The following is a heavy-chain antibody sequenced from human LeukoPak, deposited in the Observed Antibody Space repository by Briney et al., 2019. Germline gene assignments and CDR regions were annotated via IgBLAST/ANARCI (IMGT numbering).Heavy chain of an antibody. V-gene: IGHV3-15*01. D-gene: IGHD3-22*01. CDR2: IKAKTDGGTT. CDR3: HPLGKYDSSGYRHNWFDP. Sequence: GGSLRLSCAASGFTFSNAWMNWVRQAPGKGLEWVGRIKAKTDGGTTDYAAPVKGRFTISRDNSKNTLYLQMNSLRAEDTAVYYCHPLGKYDSSGYRHNWFDPWGQGTLVTVSS. CDR1: GFTFSNAW. J-gene: IGHJ5*02.